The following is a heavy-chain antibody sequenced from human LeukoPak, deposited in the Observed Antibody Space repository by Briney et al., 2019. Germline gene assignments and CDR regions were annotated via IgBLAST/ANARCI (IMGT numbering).Heavy chain of an antibody. Sequence: GGSLRLSCAASGFTVGSNYMSWVRQAPGKGLEWVSVIYSGGSTYYADSVKGRFTISRDNSKNTLYLQMNSLRAEDTAVYYCARDRSGPGGFDPWGQGTLVTVSS. V-gene: IGHV3-53*01. D-gene: IGHD6-19*01. CDR3: ARDRSGPGGFDP. CDR2: IYSGGST. J-gene: IGHJ5*02. CDR1: GFTVGSNY.